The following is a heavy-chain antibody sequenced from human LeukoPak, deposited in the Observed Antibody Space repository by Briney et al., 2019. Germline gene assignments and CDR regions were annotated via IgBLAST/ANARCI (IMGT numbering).Heavy chain of an antibody. CDR1: GGSISSYY. D-gene: IGHD3-3*01. Sequence: SETLSLTCTDSGGSISSYYWSWIRQPPGKGLEWIGYIYYSGSTNYNPSLKSRVTISVDTSKNQFSLKLSSVTAADTAVYYCARARGKYDFNWFDPWGQGTLVTVSS. CDR2: IYYSGST. V-gene: IGHV4-59*01. CDR3: ARARGKYDFNWFDP. J-gene: IGHJ5*02.